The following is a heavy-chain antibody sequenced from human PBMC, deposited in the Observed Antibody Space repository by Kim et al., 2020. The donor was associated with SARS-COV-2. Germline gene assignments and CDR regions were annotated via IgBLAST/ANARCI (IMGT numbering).Heavy chain of an antibody. CDR2: IYYSGST. CDR3: ARAPWGYFDL. D-gene: IGHD1-26*01. CDR1: GGSISSYY. V-gene: IGHV4-59*01. Sequence: SETLSLTCTVSGGSISSYYWSWIRQPPGKGLEWIGYIYYSGSTNYNPSPKSRVTISVDTSKNQFSLKLGAVTAADTAVYYCARAPWGYFDLWGRGTLVTVSS. J-gene: IGHJ2*01.